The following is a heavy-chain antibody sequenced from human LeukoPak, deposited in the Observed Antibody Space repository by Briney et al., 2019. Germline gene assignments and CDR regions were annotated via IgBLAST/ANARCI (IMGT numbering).Heavy chain of an antibody. CDR3: ARGFDSLWFGEGYFDY. J-gene: IGHJ4*02. Sequence: SETLSLTCTVSGYSISSGYYWGWIRQPPGKGLEWIGSIYHSGSTYYNPSLKSRVTISVDTSKNQFSLKLSSVTAADTAVYYCARGFDSLWFGEGYFDYWGQGTLVTVSS. V-gene: IGHV4-38-2*02. CDR2: IYHSGST. D-gene: IGHD3-10*01. CDR1: GYSISSGYY.